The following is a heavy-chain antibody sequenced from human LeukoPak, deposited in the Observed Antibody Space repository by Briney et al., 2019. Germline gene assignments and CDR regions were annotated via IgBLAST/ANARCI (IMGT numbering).Heavy chain of an antibody. V-gene: IGHV4-38-2*02. J-gene: IGHJ4*02. Sequence: SETLSLTCTVSGYSISSGYYWGWIRQPPGKGLEWIGSIYHSGSTYCNPSLKSRVTISVDTSKNQFSLKLSSVTAADTAVYYCAREVVYFDYWGQGTLVTVSS. CDR3: AREVVYFDY. D-gene: IGHD2-15*01. CDR1: GYSISSGYY. CDR2: IYHSGST.